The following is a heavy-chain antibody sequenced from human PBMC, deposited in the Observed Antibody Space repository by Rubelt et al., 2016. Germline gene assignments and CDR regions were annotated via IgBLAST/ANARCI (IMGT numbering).Heavy chain of an antibody. CDR1: GGSIKNTNFY. J-gene: IGHJ6*03. Sequence: QLQLQESGPGLVRPSETLSLTCTVSGGSIKNTNFYWGWIRQPPGKGLEWIGRLHYSGTTFYNPSLARRVTLSVAASKNRISLNRNDVTAADTAVYFCARLNPGITLLYYYYMDVWGKGTTVIVSS. CDR2: LHYSGTT. V-gene: IGHV4-39*01. CDR3: ARLNPGITLLYYYYMDV. D-gene: IGHD1-14*01.